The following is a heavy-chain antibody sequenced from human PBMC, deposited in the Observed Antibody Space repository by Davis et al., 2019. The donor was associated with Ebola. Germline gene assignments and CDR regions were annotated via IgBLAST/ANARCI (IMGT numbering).Heavy chain of an antibody. V-gene: IGHV3-20*04. D-gene: IGHD6-19*01. J-gene: IGHJ2*01. Sequence: GGSLRLSCAASGFTFDAYAMTWVRQAPGKGLEWVSGINWNGGSTGYADSVKGRFTISRDNAKNSLYLQMNSLRAEDTAVYYCARDLQHEEQWLVGYWYFDLWGRGTLVTVSS. CDR3: ARDLQHEEQWLVGYWYFDL. CDR1: GFTFDAYA. CDR2: INWNGGST.